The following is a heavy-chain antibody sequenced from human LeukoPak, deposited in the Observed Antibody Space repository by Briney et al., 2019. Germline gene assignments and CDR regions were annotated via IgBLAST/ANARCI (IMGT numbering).Heavy chain of an antibody. J-gene: IGHJ3*02. CDR2: ISGDGGST. D-gene: IGHD3-10*01. Sequence: GGSLRLSCAASGFTFDDYAMHWVRQAPGKGLEWVSLISGDGGSTYYADSVKGRFTISRDNSKNSLYLQMNSLRTEDTALYYCAKDMRITMVRGAIIPDAFDIWGQGTMVTVSS. CDR3: AKDMRITMVRGAIIPDAFDI. CDR1: GFTFDDYA. V-gene: IGHV3-43*02.